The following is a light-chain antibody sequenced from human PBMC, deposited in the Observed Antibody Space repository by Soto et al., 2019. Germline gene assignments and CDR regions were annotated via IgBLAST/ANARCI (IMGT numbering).Light chain of an antibody. J-gene: IGKJ1*01. CDR1: QSILYSSNNKNY. V-gene: IGKV4-1*01. CDR3: QQYYSTPWT. CDR2: WAS. Sequence: DIVMTQSPDSLAVSLGERATINCKSSQSILYSSNNKNYLAWYQQKPGQPPKPLIYWASTRESGVPDRFSGSGSGTDFTLTISSLQAEDVAVYYCQQYYSTPWTF.